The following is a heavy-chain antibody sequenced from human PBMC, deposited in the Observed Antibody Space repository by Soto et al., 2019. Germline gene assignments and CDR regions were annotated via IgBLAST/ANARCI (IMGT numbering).Heavy chain of an antibody. D-gene: IGHD4-4*01. J-gene: IGHJ6*03. CDR2: IYYSGST. CDR3: ARTDYSNYYYYYYMDV. Sequence: PSETLSLTCTVSGGSISSYYWSWIRQPPGKGLEWIGYIYYSGSTNYNPSLKSRVTTSVDTSKNQFSLKLSSVTAADTAVYYCARTDYSNYYYYYYMDVWGKGTTVTVSS. V-gene: IGHV4-59*08. CDR1: GGSISSYY.